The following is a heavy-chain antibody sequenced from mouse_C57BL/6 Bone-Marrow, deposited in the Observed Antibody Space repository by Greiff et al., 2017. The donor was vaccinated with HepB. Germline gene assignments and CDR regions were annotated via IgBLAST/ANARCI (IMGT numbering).Heavy chain of an antibody. CDR1: GFNIQDYY. CDR2: IDPEDGDT. CDR3: TTIITTVVDYFDY. Sequence: EVQLQQSGAELVRPGASVKLSCTASGFNIQDYYMHWVKQRPEQGLEWIGRIDPEDGDTESAPKFQGKATMTADTPSNTAYLQLSSLTSEDTAVYYCTTIITTVVDYFDYWGQGTTLTVSS. V-gene: IGHV14-1*01. D-gene: IGHD1-1*01. J-gene: IGHJ2*01.